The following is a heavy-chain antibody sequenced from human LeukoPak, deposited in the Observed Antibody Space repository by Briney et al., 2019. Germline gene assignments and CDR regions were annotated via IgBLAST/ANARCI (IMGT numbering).Heavy chain of an antibody. CDR1: GGSISSGGYY. CDR3: ARDHYTAMVGAFDI. V-gene: IGHV4-31*03. CDR2: IYYSGST. D-gene: IGHD5-18*01. Sequence: PSETLSLTCTVSGGSISSGGYYWSWIRQHPGKGLEWIGYIYYSGSTYYNPSLKSRVTISVDTSKNQFSLKLSSVTAADTAVYYCARDHYTAMVGAFDIWGQGTTVTVSS. J-gene: IGHJ3*02.